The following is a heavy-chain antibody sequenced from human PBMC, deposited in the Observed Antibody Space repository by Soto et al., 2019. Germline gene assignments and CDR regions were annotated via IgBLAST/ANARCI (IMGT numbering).Heavy chain of an antibody. J-gene: IGHJ6*02. Sequence: SGPTLVNPTQTLTLTCTVSGFSLSGTGMRVTWIRQPPGKALEWLARIDWEDTKLYSTSLKTRLSISKDTSKNQVVLTMTNMDPADTATYYCARAFYGMDVWGQGTTVTVSS. CDR3: ARAFYGMDV. V-gene: IGHV2-70*04. CDR2: IDWEDTK. CDR1: GFSLSGTGMR.